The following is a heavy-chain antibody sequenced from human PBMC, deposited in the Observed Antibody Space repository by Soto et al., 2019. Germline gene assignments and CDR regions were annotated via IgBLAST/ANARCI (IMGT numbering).Heavy chain of an antibody. D-gene: IGHD3-16*01. CDR2: IYYSGST. V-gene: IGHV4-31*03. J-gene: IGHJ6*02. CDR3: ARGGIRVGMDV. CDR1: GGSISSGGYY. Sequence: PSETLSLTCTVSGGSISSGGYYWSWIRQHPGKGLEWIGYIYYSGSTYHNPSLKRRATISVDTSKNQFSLKLSSVTAADTAVYYCARGGIRVGMDVWGQGTTVTVSS.